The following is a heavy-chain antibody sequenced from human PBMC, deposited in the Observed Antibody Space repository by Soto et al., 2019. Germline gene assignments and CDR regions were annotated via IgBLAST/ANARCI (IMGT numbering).Heavy chain of an antibody. D-gene: IGHD6-13*01. V-gene: IGHV1-18*01. CDR3: ARVGAIAPAEGDY. CDR2: ISGYNNNK. Sequence: QIPLVQSGTEVGEPGASVKVSCQASGYTFTSYGIIWVRQAPGQGLELMGWISGYNNNKNYAQKYQARVTMTTDTSTRTAYMELRSLRSDDTAVYYCARVGAIAPAEGDYWGQGTLVTVSS. J-gene: IGHJ4*02. CDR1: GYTFTSYG.